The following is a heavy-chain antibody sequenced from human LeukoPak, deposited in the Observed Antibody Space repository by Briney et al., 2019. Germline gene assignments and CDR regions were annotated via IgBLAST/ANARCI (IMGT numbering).Heavy chain of an antibody. CDR1: GFTFSSYA. Sequence: GGSLRLSCAASGFTFSSYAMSWVRQAPGKGLEWVSAISGSGGSTYYADSVKGRFTISRDNSKNTLYLQMNNLRAEDTAVYYCAKVRKGVYYYYYMDVWGKGTTVTVPS. V-gene: IGHV3-23*01. J-gene: IGHJ6*03. CDR3: AKVRKGVYYYYYMDV. CDR2: ISGSGGST. D-gene: IGHD1-14*01.